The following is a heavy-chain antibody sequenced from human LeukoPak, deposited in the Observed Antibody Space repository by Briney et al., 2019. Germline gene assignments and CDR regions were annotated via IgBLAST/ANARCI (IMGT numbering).Heavy chain of an antibody. CDR2: IYSYDYT. Sequence: SGPTLMNPKPTLTLTCTFSGFSLGTSGVAVGWFRQPPGGALEWLSLIYSYDYTFYNPSLDSRLTIAKDTSKNQVVLTMTNMDPVDTATFYCARRRSPSNGDWFDPWGQGTLVTVSS. CDR1: GFSLGTSGVA. V-gene: IGHV2-5*01. CDR3: ARRRSPSNGDWFDP. J-gene: IGHJ5*02. D-gene: IGHD4-17*01.